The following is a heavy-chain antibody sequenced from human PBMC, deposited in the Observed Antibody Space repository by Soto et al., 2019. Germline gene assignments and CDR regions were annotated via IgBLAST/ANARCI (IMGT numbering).Heavy chain of an antibody. V-gene: IGHV4-59*01. CDR2: IYYSGST. D-gene: IGHD5-12*01. J-gene: IGHJ6*03. Sequence: SETLSLTCTVSGGSISSYYWSWIRQPPGKGLEWIGYIYYSGSTNYNPSLKSRVTISVDTSKNQFSLKLSSVTAADTAVYYCASRTRGYSGYGPPFDYYYYMDVWGKGTTVTVSS. CDR3: ASRTRGYSGYGPPFDYYYYMDV. CDR1: GGSISSYY.